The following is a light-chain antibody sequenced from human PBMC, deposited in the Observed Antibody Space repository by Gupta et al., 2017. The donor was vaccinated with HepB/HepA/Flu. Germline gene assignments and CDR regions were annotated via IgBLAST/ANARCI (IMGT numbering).Light chain of an antibody. CDR1: SSDVGGYNY. Sequence: QSALPQPASVSGSPGPSITISCHGTSSDVGGYNYVSWYQQHPGKAPKLIIYDVSNRPSGVSYRFSGSKSGNTASLTISGLQAEDEADYYCSSYTSSSTLEVFGTGTKVAVL. CDR2: DVS. CDR3: SSYTSSSTLEV. V-gene: IGLV2-14*01. J-gene: IGLJ1*01.